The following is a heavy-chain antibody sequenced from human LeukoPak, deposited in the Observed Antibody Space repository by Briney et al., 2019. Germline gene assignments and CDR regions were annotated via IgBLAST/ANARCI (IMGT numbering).Heavy chain of an antibody. CDR3: ARIAYCSSTSCYRRLYYYGMDV. J-gene: IGHJ6*02. Sequence: AETLSLTCTVSGGSISNYYWSWIRQPPGKGLEWIGYIYYSGSTNYNPSLRSRLTISVDTSKNQFSLKLSSVTAADTAVYYCARIAYCSSTSCYRRLYYYGMDVWGQGTTVAVSS. D-gene: IGHD2-2*02. V-gene: IGHV4-59*01. CDR2: IYYSGST. CDR1: GGSISNYY.